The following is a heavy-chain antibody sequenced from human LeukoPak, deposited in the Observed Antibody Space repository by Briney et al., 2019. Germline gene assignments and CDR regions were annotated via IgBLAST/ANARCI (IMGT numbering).Heavy chain of an antibody. J-gene: IGHJ3*01. CDR3: AKDIQLST. Sequence: GGSLRLSCAASGFTFSNSAVTWVRQAPGKGLEWVSLISFSGESTFYAESVKGRFTIARDNSKDSLYLQMNSLRAEDTAIYYCAKDIQLSTWGLGTMVTVSS. D-gene: IGHD5-24*01. CDR1: GFTFSNSA. V-gene: IGHV3-23*01. CDR2: ISFSGEST.